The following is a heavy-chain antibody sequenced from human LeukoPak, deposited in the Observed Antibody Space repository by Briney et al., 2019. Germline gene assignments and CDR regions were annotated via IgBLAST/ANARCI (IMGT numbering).Heavy chain of an antibody. D-gene: IGHD2-21*01. Sequence: GGSLRLSCAASGFTVSSNYMSWVRQAPGKGLEWVSVIYSGGSTYYADSVKGRFTISRDNSKNTLYLQMNSLRAEDTAVYYCAREYYCGGDCYGDAFDIWGQGTMVTVSS. CDR1: GFTVSSNY. J-gene: IGHJ3*02. CDR3: AREYYCGGDCYGDAFDI. CDR2: IYSGGST. V-gene: IGHV3-66*01.